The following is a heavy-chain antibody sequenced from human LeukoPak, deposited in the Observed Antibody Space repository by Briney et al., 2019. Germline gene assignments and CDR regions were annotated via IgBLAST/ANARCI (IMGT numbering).Heavy chain of an antibody. Sequence: GGSLRPSCAASGFTVSSNYMSWVRQAPGKGLEWVSVIYSGGSTYYADSVKGRFTISRDNSKNTLYLQMNSLRAEDTAVYCCARVLRVVFPPSYYMDVWGKGTTVTVSS. V-gene: IGHV3-53*01. D-gene: IGHD2-15*01. CDR3: ARVLRVVFPPSYYMDV. CDR2: IYSGGST. J-gene: IGHJ6*03. CDR1: GFTVSSNY.